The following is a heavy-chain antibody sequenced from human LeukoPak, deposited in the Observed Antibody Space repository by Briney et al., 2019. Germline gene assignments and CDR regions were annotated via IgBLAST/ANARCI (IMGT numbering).Heavy chain of an antibody. CDR3: ARIFSSSPARDY. J-gene: IGHJ4*02. D-gene: IGHD6-13*01. V-gene: IGHV3-23*01. Sequence: GGSLRLSCAASGFTFSSYAMSWVRQAPGKGVEWVSAISGSGGSTYYADSVKGRFTISRDNSKNTLYLQMNSLRAEDTGVYYCARIFSSSPARDYWGQGTLVNVSS. CDR1: GFTFSSYA. CDR2: ISGSGGST.